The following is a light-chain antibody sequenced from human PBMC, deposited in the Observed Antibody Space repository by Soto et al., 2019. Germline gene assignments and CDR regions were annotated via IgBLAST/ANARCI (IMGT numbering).Light chain of an antibody. CDR3: QQTDSYPST. CDR1: QTIDSW. V-gene: IGKV1-5*03. Sequence: DIQMTQSPSTLSASVGDRVTITCRASQTIDSWLAWYQQRPGKPPNLLIYKASTLASGVPSRFSGSGSATDFTLTINSLQPEDFATYYCQQTDSYPSTFGGGTKVDIK. J-gene: IGKJ4*01. CDR2: KAS.